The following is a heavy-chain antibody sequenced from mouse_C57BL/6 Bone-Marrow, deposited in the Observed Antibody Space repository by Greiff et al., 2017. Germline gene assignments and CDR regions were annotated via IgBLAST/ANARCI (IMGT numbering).Heavy chain of an antibody. CDR3: ARLRSTMVTTGFAY. CDR1: GFTFSSYT. D-gene: IGHD2-2*01. CDR2: ISGGGGNT. V-gene: IGHV5-9*01. Sequence: EVKLEESGGGLVKPGGSLKLSCAASGFTFSSYTMSWVRQTPEKRLEWVATISGGGGNTYYPDSVKGRFTISRDNAKNTLYLQMSSLRSEDTALYYCARLRSTMVTTGFAYWGQGTLVTVSA. J-gene: IGHJ3*01.